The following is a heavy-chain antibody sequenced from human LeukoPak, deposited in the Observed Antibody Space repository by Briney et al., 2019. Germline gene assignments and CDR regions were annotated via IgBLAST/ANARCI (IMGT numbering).Heavy chain of an antibody. Sequence: GGSLRLSCAASGFTFVNYWMTWVRQAPGKGLEWVANIKQNGSEKFYVDSAKGRFTISRDNDKSSLFLQMNSLRAEDTAVYYCARGAWPTDYWGQGTLVTVSS. V-gene: IGHV3-7*04. CDR3: ARGAWPTDY. CDR1: GFTFVNYW. CDR2: IKQNGSEK. D-gene: IGHD2-21*01. J-gene: IGHJ4*02.